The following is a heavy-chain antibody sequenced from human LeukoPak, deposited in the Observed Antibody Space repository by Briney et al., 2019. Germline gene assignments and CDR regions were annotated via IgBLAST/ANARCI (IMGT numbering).Heavy chain of an antibody. CDR2: VSSNGGST. V-gene: IGHV3-64*01. Sequence: PGGSLRLSCAASGFTFSSHSMHWVRQAPGKGLEYVSGVSSNGGSTYYANSVKGRFTISRDNSKNTLYLHMGSLRAEDTAVYYCASEYYYGSGSIGYWGQGTLVTVSS. CDR3: ASEYYYGSGSIGY. D-gene: IGHD3-10*01. J-gene: IGHJ4*02. CDR1: GFTFSSHS.